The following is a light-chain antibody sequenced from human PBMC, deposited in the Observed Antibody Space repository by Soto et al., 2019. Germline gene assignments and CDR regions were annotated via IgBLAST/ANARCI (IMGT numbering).Light chain of an antibody. V-gene: IGKV3-11*01. J-gene: IGKJ5*01. CDR2: DAS. CDR3: QQRSNWPLIT. CDR1: QSVSRY. Sequence: EIVLTQSPATLSLSPGERATLSCRASQSVSRYLAWYQQKPGQAPRLLIYDASNRATGTPARFSGSGSGTDFTLTINSLEPEDFAVYYCQQRSNWPLITFGQGTRLGIK.